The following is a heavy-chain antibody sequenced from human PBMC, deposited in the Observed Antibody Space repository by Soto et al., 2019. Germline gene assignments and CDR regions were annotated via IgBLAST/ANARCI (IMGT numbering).Heavy chain of an antibody. CDR1: GGSISTSRSY. CDR3: ARQPTTGDTDLWFDP. CDR2: IFYSGST. Sequence: QLQLLEPGPGLVKASETLSLTCNVSGGSISTSRSYWAWIRQPPGKGLEWLANIFYSGSTYYNPSLASRVTVSVDTSKNEFSLKLRSVTAADTAVYYCARQPTTGDTDLWFDPWGQGTLVTVSS. J-gene: IGHJ5*02. V-gene: IGHV4-39*01. D-gene: IGHD2-21*01.